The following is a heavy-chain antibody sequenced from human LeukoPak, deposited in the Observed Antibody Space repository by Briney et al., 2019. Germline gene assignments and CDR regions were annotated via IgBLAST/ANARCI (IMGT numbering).Heavy chain of an antibody. D-gene: IGHD3-22*01. CDR3: AIMHPYYDGSGYWVQ. CDR2: ISTSGGST. CDR1: GFTFSSYA. J-gene: IGHJ4*02. Sequence: ESLRHSCAASGFTFSSYAMSWVRQAPGKGLEWVSGISTSGGSTSYADSVKGRFTISRDNPRNTLYMQMNSLRAEDTAVYYCAIMHPYYDGSGYWVQWGQGSLVTVSS. V-gene: IGHV3-23*01.